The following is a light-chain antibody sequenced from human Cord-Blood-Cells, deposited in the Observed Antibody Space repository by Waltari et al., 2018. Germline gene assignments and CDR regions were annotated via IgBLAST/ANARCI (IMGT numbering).Light chain of an antibody. CDR2: AAS. Sequence: DIQMTQSQSSLSASVGDRVTITCRASQSISSYLNWYQQKPGKAPKLLIYAASSLQSGVPSRFSGSGSGTDFTLTISSLQPEDFATYYCQHSYSTWTFGQGTKVEIK. J-gene: IGKJ1*01. CDR3: QHSYSTWT. V-gene: IGKV1-39*01. CDR1: QSISSY.